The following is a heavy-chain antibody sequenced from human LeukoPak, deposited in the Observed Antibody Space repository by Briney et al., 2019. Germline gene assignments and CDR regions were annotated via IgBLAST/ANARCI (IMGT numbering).Heavy chain of an antibody. J-gene: IGHJ6*03. CDR2: VYTSGIT. D-gene: IGHD1-26*01. Sequence: SETLSLTCTVSGGSISSASYYWSWIRQPAGKGLEWIGRVYTSGITNYNPSLKSRVTISVDTSKNQFSLKLTSVTAADTAVYFCARDSSIIVRANYYMDVWGKGTTVSVSS. CDR1: GGSISSASYY. V-gene: IGHV4-61*02. CDR3: ARDSSIIVRANYYMDV.